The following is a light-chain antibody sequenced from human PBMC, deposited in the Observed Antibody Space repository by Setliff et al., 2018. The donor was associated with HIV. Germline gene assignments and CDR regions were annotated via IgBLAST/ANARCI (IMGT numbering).Light chain of an antibody. J-gene: IGLJ2*01. CDR1: NSNIGGYNY. CDR3: SSYAHDDTFPVV. CDR2: DVS. Sequence: SVLTQPASVSGSPGESITMSCTGTNSNIGGYNYVSWYQQYPGKAPKLLIFDVSQRPSGISDRFSGPKSGNTASLTISGVQTEDEALYYCSSYAHDDTFPVVFGGGTKVTVL. V-gene: IGLV2-23*02.